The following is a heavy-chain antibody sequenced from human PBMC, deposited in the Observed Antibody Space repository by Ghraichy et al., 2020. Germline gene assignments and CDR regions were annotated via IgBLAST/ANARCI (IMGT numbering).Heavy chain of an antibody. CDR2: IKQDGSEK. Sequence: GGSLRLSCAASGFTFSRYWMSWVRQAPGKGLEWVANIKQDGSEKYYVDSVKGRFTISRDNAKNSLYLQMNSLRAEDTAMYYCARDWSGSAYYYYYGMDVWGQGTTVTVSS. J-gene: IGHJ6*02. CDR3: ARDWSGSAYYYYYGMDV. D-gene: IGHD1-26*01. CDR1: GFTFSRYW. V-gene: IGHV3-7*03.